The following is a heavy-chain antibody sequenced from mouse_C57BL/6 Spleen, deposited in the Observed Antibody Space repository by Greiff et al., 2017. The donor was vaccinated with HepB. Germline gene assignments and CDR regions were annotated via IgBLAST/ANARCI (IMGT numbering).Heavy chain of an antibody. CDR2: IHPNSGST. D-gene: IGHD1-1*01. J-gene: IGHJ4*01. CDR3: AYYYGSSYDAMDY. CDR1: GYTFTSYW. Sequence: QVQLKQPGAELVKPGASVKLSCKASGYTFTSYWMHWVKQWPGQGLEWIGMIHPNSGSTNYNEKFKSKATLTVYKSSSTAYMQLSSLTSADSAVYYCAYYYGSSYDAMDYWGQGTSVTVSS. V-gene: IGHV1-64*01.